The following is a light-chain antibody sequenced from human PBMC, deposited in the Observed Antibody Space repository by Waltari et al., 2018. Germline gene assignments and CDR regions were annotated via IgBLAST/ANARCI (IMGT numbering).Light chain of an antibody. CDR1: QSVLYSSNNKDY. J-gene: IGKJ2*01. CDR2: WAS. V-gene: IGKV4-1*01. CDR3: QQYHSFPYT. Sequence: DIVMTQSPDSLAVSLGERATINCKSGQSVLYSSNNKDYLAWYQQKPGQPPQLLFYWASTRESGVPDRFSGSGSGTDFTLTISSLQAEDVAVYYCQQYHSFPYTFGQGTKLEIK.